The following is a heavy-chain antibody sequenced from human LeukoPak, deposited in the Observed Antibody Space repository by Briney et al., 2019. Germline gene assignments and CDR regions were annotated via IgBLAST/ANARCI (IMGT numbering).Heavy chain of an antibody. CDR1: GFVFSTYW. CDR2: INLDGTEE. J-gene: IGHJ4*02. D-gene: IGHD3/OR15-3a*01. V-gene: IGHV3-7*01. Sequence: GSLRLSCAASGFVFSTYWMTWVRQAPGKGLEWVANINLDGTEEHYVDSSLKGRFTISRDNAKNSLYLQMTSLRVEDTAVYYCASGRHDFLHWGQGILVTVSS. CDR3: ASGRHDFLH.